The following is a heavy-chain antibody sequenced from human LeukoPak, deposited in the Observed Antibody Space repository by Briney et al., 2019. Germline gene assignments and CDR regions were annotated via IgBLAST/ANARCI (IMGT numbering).Heavy chain of an antibody. CDR1: DDSVSSSIYF. J-gene: IGHJ4*02. D-gene: IGHD3-9*01. Sequence: SETLSLTCSVSDDSVSSSIYFWGWIRQPPGKGLEWIGNINYIGSSAYITSLKSRVTMSVDTSKKRFSLKMTSVTAADTAVYYCARLSKGRYFDYIFDFWGQGTLVTVSS. V-gene: IGHV4-39*01. CDR3: ARLSKGRYFDYIFDF. CDR2: INYIGSS.